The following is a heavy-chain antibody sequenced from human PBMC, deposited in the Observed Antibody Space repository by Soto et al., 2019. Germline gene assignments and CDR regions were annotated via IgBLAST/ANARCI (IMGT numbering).Heavy chain of an antibody. CDR2: ISAYNTNT. Sequence: QVQLVQSGAEVKKPGASVKVSCKTSGYTFTSYHISWVRQAPGQGLEWMGWISAYNTNTNYAQKFQGRVTMTTDTLTSTAYMELWSLRSDDAAVYYCSRDTQPTDYWGQGTPVTVSS. CDR3: SRDTQPTDY. J-gene: IGHJ4*02. CDR1: GYTFTSYH. V-gene: IGHV1-18*01.